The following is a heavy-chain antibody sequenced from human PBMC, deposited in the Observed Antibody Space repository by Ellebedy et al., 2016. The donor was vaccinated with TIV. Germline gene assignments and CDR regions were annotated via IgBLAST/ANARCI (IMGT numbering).Heavy chain of an antibody. Sequence: GESLKISCAASGFTFSSYAMSWVRQAPGKGLEWVSTISGRGGSTYYAGSVKGRFTVSRDPSKNTLYLRVNSLRAEDTAVYYCAKDFIYGDYADFWGQGTLVTVSS. CDR1: GFTFSSYA. D-gene: IGHD4-17*01. V-gene: IGHV3-23*01. CDR3: AKDFIYGDYADF. J-gene: IGHJ4*02. CDR2: ISGRGGST.